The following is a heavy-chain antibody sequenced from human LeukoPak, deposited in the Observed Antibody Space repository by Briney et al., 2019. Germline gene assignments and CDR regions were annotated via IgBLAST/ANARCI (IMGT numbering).Heavy chain of an antibody. V-gene: IGHV3-74*01. CDR3: ARAPRGTYGYFDY. CDR1: GFTFSSYS. CDR2: INSDVSST. Sequence: GGSLRLSCAASGFTFSSYSMHWVRQAPGKGLVWVSRINSDVSSTFYADSVKGRFTISRDNAKNTLYLQMNSLRAEDTAVYYRARAPRGTYGYFDYWGQGTLVTVSS. J-gene: IGHJ4*02. D-gene: IGHD1-26*01.